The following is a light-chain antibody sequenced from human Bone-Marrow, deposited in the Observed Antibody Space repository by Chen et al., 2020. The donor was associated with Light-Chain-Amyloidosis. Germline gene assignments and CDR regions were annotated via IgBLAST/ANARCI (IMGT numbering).Light chain of an antibody. CDR1: TGAVNSGHF. J-gene: IGLJ3*02. Sequence: QAVVTPEPSLTVSPGGTVTLTCHSSTGAVNSGHFPYWFQQKPGQAPRTLIYDTNNKHSWTPARFSGSLLGGKAALTLSGAQPEDEAQYSGLLSYNTIGVFGGGTTLTVL. CDR3: LLSYNTIGV. V-gene: IGLV7-46*01. CDR2: DTN.